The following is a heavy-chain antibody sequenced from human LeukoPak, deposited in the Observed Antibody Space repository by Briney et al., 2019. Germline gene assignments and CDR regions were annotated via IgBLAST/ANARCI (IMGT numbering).Heavy chain of an antibody. D-gene: IGHD3-22*01. J-gene: IGHJ4*02. V-gene: IGHV1-46*01. CDR1: GYTFTSYY. CDR2: INPAGGST. Sequence: ASVKVSCTASGYTFTSYYIHWVRQAPGQGLEWMGIINPAGGSTTYAQKFQGSRLTLTRDTSTSTVYMELSSLRSDDTAVYYCARGRGVHDSHTYDYFDYWGQGSLVTVSS. CDR3: ARGRGVHDSHTYDYFDY.